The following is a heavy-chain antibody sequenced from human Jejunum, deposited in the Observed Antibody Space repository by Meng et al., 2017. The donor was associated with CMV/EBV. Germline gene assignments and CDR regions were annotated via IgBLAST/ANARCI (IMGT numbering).Heavy chain of an antibody. Sequence: CAASGFVCRTYAMDWGRQVPGKGLEWVALISYDGTKKYYAETVKGRFTISRDNSKNILYLQMNSLRIEDTALFYCASTSEGSFNYWGQGTLVTVSS. CDR2: ISYDGTKK. CDR3: ASTSEGSFNY. J-gene: IGHJ4*02. CDR1: GFVCRTYA. D-gene: IGHD2/OR15-2a*01. V-gene: IGHV3-30*04.